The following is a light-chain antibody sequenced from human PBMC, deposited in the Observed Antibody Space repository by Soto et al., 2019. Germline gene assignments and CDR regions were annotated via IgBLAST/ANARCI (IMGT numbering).Light chain of an antibody. V-gene: IGKV1-39*01. Sequence: DIQMTQSPSTLSASVGDRATITCRASQSISSWLAWYQQKPGKAPKLLIYDASSLESGVPSRFSGSGSGTDFTLTISSLQPEDFATYYCQQSYSTPPTFGQGTRLEI. CDR1: QSISSW. CDR2: DAS. J-gene: IGKJ5*01. CDR3: QQSYSTPPT.